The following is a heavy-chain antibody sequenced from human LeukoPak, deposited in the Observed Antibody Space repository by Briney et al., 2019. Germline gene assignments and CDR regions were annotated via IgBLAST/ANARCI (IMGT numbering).Heavy chain of an antibody. CDR1: GGSIRSYY. CDR3: VRTREYSSTWYFDY. J-gene: IGHJ4*02. V-gene: IGHV4-59*01. CDR2: FFLSGGT. D-gene: IGHD6-13*01. Sequence: SETLSLTCTVSGGSIRSYYWGWIRQPPGKGLEWIGHFFLSGGTTYNPSLKSRVTISVDTSKNQFSMKITSVTAADTAVYYCVRTREYSSTWYFDYWGQGILVTVSS.